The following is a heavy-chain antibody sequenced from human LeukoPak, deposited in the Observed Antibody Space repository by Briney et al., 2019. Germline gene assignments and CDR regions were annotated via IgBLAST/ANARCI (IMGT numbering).Heavy chain of an antibody. Sequence: GRSLRLSCAASGFTFDDYAMLWVRQAPGKGLEWVSGITWNSGTIGYADSVKGRFTISRDNAKKSLYMQMNSLRPEDTALYYCAKARYSSTWYADYWGQGTLVTVSS. D-gene: IGHD6-13*01. CDR3: AKARYSSTWYADY. J-gene: IGHJ4*02. CDR1: GFTFDDYA. V-gene: IGHV3-9*01. CDR2: ITWNSGTI.